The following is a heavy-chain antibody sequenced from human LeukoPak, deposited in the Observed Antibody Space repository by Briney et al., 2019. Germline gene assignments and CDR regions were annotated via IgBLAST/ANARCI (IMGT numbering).Heavy chain of an antibody. Sequence: SETRSLTCTVSGGSISIYYWSWIPQPAGKGLEWIGRIYPSGIINYNPSLKSRVTMSVDTSKKQFSLKLSSVTTADTAVYYCARERVEIVEVPAATPYYYYYYMDVWGKGTTVTVSS. CDR2: IYPSGII. CDR1: GGSISIYY. CDR3: ARERVEIVEVPAATPYYYYYYMDV. D-gene: IGHD2-2*03. J-gene: IGHJ6*03. V-gene: IGHV4-4*07.